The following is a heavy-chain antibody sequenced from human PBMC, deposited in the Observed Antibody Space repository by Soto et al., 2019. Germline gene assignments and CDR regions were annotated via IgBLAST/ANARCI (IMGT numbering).Heavy chain of an antibody. J-gene: IGHJ6*02. V-gene: IGHV1-69*06. CDR1: GCTFSSYA. CDR3: ARTAAAAYYYGMDV. CDR2: IIPIFGTA. D-gene: IGHD6-13*01. Sequence: GAAVKVSCKASGCTFSSYAISWVRQAPGQGLEWMGGIIPIFGTANYAQKFQGRVTITADKSTSTAYMELSSLRSEDTAVYYCARTAAAAYYYGMDVWGQGTTVTVSS.